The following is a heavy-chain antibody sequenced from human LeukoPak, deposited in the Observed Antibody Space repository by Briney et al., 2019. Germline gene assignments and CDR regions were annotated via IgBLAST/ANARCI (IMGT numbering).Heavy chain of an antibody. D-gene: IGHD2-8*01. V-gene: IGHV5-51*01. CDR3: SRLGYCTNGICYSLPY. CDR1: GYSFTSYR. J-gene: IGHJ4*02. Sequence: GESLKISCKGSGYSFTSYRIGWVRQMPGKGLEWMGMIYPGDFDTRYSPSFQGQVTISADKSISTAYLQWSSLKASDTAMYYCSRLGYCTNGICYSLPYWGQGTLVTVSS. CDR2: IYPGDFDT.